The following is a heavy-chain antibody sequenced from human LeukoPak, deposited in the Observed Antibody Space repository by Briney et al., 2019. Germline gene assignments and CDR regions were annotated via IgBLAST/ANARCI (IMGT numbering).Heavy chain of an antibody. CDR3: ARESDSSGYYDY. CDR2: ISSSSTYT. V-gene: IGHV3-11*06. J-gene: IGHJ4*02. D-gene: IGHD3-22*01. Sequence: GGSLRLSCAASGFSSSNFYMSWIRQAPGKGLEWVSYISSSSTYTNSADSVRGRFTISRDNAKNSLYLQMNSLRVEDTAVYYCARESDSSGYYDYWGQGTLVTVSS. CDR1: GFSSSNFY.